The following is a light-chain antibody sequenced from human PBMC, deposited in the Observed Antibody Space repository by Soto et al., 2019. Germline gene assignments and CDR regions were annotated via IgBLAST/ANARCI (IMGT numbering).Light chain of an antibody. V-gene: IGKV1-39*01. CDR2: VAS. Sequence: DIQMTQSPSSLSASVGDRVTITCRASQSISNQLDWYQQKPGKAPNLLIYVASTLQSGVPSRFSGSGSGTDFTLTISSLQPEDFATYYCQQSYTMPRTFGQGTKVDI. CDR3: QQSYTMPRT. CDR1: QSISNQ. J-gene: IGKJ1*01.